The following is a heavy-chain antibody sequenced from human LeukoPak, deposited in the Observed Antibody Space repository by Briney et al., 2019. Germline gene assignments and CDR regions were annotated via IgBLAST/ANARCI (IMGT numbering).Heavy chain of an antibody. V-gene: IGHV3-7*01. CDR3: ARIYYFGDNNWRYFDN. CDR2: IDPDGSEK. Sequence: GGSLRLSCAASGFTFNSYWMSWVRQAPGKALEWVANIDPDGSEKQYGDSVKGRFTTSRDNAKNSLYLQMNSLRAEDTAIYYCARIYYFGDNNWRYFDNWGQGTLVTVSS. CDR1: GFTFNSYW. J-gene: IGHJ4*02. D-gene: IGHD3-10*01.